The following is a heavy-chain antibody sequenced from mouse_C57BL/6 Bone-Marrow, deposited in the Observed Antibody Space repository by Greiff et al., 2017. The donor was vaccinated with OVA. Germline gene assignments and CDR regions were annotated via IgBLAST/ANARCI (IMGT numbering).Heavy chain of an antibody. CDR2: IWSGGST. J-gene: IGHJ4*01. CDR1: GFSLTSYG. Sequence: VNVVESGPGLVQPSQSLSITCTVSGFSLTSYGVHWVRQSPGKGLEWLGVIWSGGSTDYNAAFISRLSISKDNSKSQVFFKMNSLQADDTAIYYCAREDWDEYYYAMDYWGQGTSVTVSS. V-gene: IGHV2-2*01. D-gene: IGHD4-1*01. CDR3: AREDWDEYYYAMDY.